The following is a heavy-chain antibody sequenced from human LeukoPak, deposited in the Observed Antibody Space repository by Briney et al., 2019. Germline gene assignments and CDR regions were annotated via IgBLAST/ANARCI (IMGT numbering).Heavy chain of an antibody. V-gene: IGHV3-74*01. D-gene: IGHD3-22*01. J-gene: IGHJ4*02. CDR2: ISSDGSRT. Sequence: GGSLRLSCAASGFTFSTYWMHWVRQAPGKGLVWVSRISSDGSRTSYADSVKGRFTISRDNAKNTLYLQMNSLRAEDTAVYYCAKDYPSEYYDSSGYIDYWGQGTLVTVSS. CDR1: GFTFSTYW. CDR3: AKDYPSEYYDSSGYIDY.